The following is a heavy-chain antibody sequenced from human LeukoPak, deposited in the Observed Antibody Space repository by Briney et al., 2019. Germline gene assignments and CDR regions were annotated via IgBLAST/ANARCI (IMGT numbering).Heavy chain of an antibody. J-gene: IGHJ4*02. CDR2: IYYSGST. Sequence: SETLSLTCTVSGGSISSYYWSWIRQPPGKGLEWIGYIYYSGSTNYNPSLKSRVTISVDTSKNQFSLKLSSVTAADTAVYYCAREKSPDYCSGASCYFDYWGQGTLVTVSP. V-gene: IGHV4-59*01. CDR1: GGSISSYY. CDR3: AREKSPDYCSGASCYFDY. D-gene: IGHD2-15*01.